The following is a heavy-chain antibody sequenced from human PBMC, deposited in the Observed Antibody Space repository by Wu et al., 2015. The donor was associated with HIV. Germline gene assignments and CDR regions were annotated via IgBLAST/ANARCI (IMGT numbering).Heavy chain of an antibody. V-gene: IGHV1-46*01. CDR2: INPSGGST. J-gene: IGHJ6*02. Sequence: QVQLVQSGAEVKKPGASVKVSCGTSGYTFTNYYMHWVRQAPGQGLEWMGIINPSGGSTSYAQKFQGRVTMTRDTSTSTVYMELSSLRSEDTAVYYCARDREMVRGYYYYGMDVWGQGP. CDR1: GYTFTNYY. D-gene: IGHD3-10*01. CDR3: ARDREMVRGYYYYGMDV.